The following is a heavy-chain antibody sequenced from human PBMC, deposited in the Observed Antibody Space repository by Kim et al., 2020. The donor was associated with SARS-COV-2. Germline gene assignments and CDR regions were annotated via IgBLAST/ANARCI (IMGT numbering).Heavy chain of an antibody. J-gene: IGHJ4*02. D-gene: IGHD4-17*01. V-gene: IGHV1-69*05. CDR2: IVPLFGTT. CDR3: VSRNYADYLFHLAY. Sequence: SVKVSCKASVNSIVNYGFSWVRQAPGQGLEWMGGIVPLFGTTKYARKFQGRVSITTDDSRAASYMEINGLTSGDTAMYFCVSRNYADYLFHLAYWGQGTLVTVSS. CDR1: VNSIVNYG.